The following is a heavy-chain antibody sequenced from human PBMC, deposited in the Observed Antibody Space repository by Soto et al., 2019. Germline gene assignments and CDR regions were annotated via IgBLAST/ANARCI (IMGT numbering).Heavy chain of an antibody. Sequence: QVQLVQSGAEVKKPGSSVKVSCKASGGTFSSYTISWVRQAPGQGLEWMGRIIPILGIANYAQKFQGRVTITADKSPSTGYMELSSLRSEDTAVYYCARVHPAQGLVTESPNYFDYWGQGTLVTVSS. CDR2: IIPILGIA. J-gene: IGHJ4*02. CDR3: ARVHPAQGLVTESPNYFDY. V-gene: IGHV1-69*02. CDR1: GGTFSSYT.